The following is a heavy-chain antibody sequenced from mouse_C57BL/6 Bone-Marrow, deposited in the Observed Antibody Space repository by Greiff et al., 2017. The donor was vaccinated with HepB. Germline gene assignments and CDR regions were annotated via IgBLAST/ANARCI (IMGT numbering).Heavy chain of an antibody. Sequence: VQLQQPGAELVRPGTSVKLSCKASGYTFTSYWMHWVKQRPGQGLEWIGVIDPSDSYTNYNQKFKGKATLTVETSSSTAYMQLSSLTSEDSAVYYCARMSSSMDYWGQGTSVTVSS. D-gene: IGHD6-1*01. CDR2: IDPSDSYT. CDR3: ARMSSSMDY. J-gene: IGHJ4*01. CDR1: GYTFTSYW. V-gene: IGHV1-59*01.